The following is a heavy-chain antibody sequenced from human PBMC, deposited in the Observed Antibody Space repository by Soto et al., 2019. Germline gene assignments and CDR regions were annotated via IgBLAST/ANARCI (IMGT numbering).Heavy chain of an antibody. Sequence: QLQLQESGSGLVKPSQTLSLTCAVSGGSLRWGVYSGLWPRQPPGKGLEWIGYIYHSGSTYYNPSLKSRVTISVDRSKNQFSLKLSSVTAADTAVYYCARVPTPWGQGTLVTVSS. CDR1: GGSLRWGVYS. J-gene: IGHJ5*02. D-gene: IGHD2-2*01. CDR2: IYHSGST. V-gene: IGHV4-30-2*01. CDR3: ARVPTP.